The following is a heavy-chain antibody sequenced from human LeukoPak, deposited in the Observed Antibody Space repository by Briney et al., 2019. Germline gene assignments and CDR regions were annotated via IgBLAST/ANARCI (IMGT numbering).Heavy chain of an antibody. J-gene: IGHJ6*03. CDR1: GGSISTNNYY. CDR2: IYYTGST. D-gene: IGHD1-14*01. V-gene: IGHV4-39*07. Sequence: SETLSLTCAVSGGSISTNNYYWGWIRRPPGKGLEWIGSIYYTGSTYYNPSLKSRVTVSLDTSKYQFSLKLTSVSAADTAIYYCARVYNPDFYYHMDVWGKGTTVTVSS. CDR3: ARVYNPDFYYHMDV.